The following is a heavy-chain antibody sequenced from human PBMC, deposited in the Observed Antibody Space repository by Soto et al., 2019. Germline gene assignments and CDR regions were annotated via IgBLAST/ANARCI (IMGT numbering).Heavy chain of an antibody. CDR3: TRGYCSGGSCYGSDFQH. CDR1: GFTFGDYA. CDR2: IRRKAYGGTT. D-gene: IGHD2-15*01. J-gene: IGHJ1*01. Sequence: GGSLRLSCTASGFTFGDYAMSWFRQAPGKGLEWVGFIRRKAYGGTTEYGLFVKGRFTSSRDDSKSMAYLQMKSLKTEDTAVYYCTRGYCSGGSCYGSDFQHWGQGTLVTVSS. V-gene: IGHV3-49*03.